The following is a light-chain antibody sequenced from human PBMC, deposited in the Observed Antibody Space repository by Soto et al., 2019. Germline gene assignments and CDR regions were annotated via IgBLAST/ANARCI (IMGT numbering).Light chain of an antibody. V-gene: IGLV2-14*01. CDR2: EVS. CDR1: SSDVGTYNY. CDR3: TSYTANTYVI. Sequence: QSALTQPASVSGSPGQSITISCTGTSSDVGTYNYVSWYQHHPGKAPKLMIFEVSNRPSGVSSRFSGSKSGNTASLTISGLQTEDEADYYCTSYTANTYVIFGGGTKLTVL. J-gene: IGLJ2*01.